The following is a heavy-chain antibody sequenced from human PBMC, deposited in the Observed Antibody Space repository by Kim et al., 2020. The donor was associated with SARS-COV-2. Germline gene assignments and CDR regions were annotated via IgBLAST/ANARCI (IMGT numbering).Heavy chain of an antibody. V-gene: IGHV3-30*07. Sequence: VKGRFTIPRDNSKHTLYLQMNSLRAEDTAVYYCARVYYDILTGYYYGMDVWGQGTTVTVSS. CDR3: ARVYYDILTGYYYGMDV. J-gene: IGHJ6*02. D-gene: IGHD3-9*01.